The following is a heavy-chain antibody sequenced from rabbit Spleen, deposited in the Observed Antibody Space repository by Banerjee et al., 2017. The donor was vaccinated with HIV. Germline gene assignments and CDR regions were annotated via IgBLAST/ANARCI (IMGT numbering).Heavy chain of an antibody. CDR2: IYAGSSGST. Sequence: QEQLEESGGDLVKPEGSLTLTCTASGFSFSSSYYMCWVRQAPGKGLEWIACIYAGSSGSTYYASWAKGRFTISKTSSTTVTLQVTSLTAADTATYFCARDTGSSFSSYGMDLWGPGTLVTVS. CDR3: ARDTGSSFSSYGMDL. D-gene: IGHD8-1*01. V-gene: IGHV1S45*01. CDR1: GFSFSSSYY. J-gene: IGHJ6*01.